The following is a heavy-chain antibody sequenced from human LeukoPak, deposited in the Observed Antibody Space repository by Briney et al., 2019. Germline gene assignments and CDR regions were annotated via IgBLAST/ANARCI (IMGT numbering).Heavy chain of an antibody. J-gene: IGHJ3*02. CDR3: ARDGITFGGVPHDAFDI. V-gene: IGHV4-61*02. CDR1: GGSISSGCYY. Sequence: SETLSLTCTVSGGSISSGCYYWSWIRQPAGKGLEWIGRIYTSGSTNYNPSLKSRVTILVDTSKNQFSLKLSSVTVADTAVYYCARDGITFGGVPHDAFDIWGQGTMVTVSS. D-gene: IGHD3-16*01. CDR2: IYTSGST.